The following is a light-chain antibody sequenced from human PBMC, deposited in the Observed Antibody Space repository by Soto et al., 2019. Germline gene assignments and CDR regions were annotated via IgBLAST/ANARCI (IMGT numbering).Light chain of an antibody. CDR2: GAS. CDR3: QQYCSSVT. J-gene: IGKJ4*01. V-gene: IGKV3-20*01. CDR1: QSVISNY. Sequence: EMVLTQSPGTLSLSPGERATLSCRASQSVISNYLAWYQQKPGQAPRLLIYGASSRATDISDRFSGSWSATDFTLTISRLEPEDFAVYYCQQYCSSVTFGGGTKVEIK.